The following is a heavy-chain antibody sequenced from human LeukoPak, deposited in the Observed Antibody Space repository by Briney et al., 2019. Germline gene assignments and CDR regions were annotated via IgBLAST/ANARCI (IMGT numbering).Heavy chain of an antibody. CDR2: VSGSGGST. V-gene: IGHV3-23*01. CDR1: GFTFSSYA. CDR3: AKDLDIVATITGN. Sequence: GGSLRLSCAASGFTFSSYAMSWVRQAPGKGLEWVSGVSGSGGSTYYADSVKGRFTISRDNSKTTLYLQMNSLRAEDPAVYYCAKDLDIVATITGNWGQGTLVTVSS. D-gene: IGHD5-12*01. J-gene: IGHJ4*02.